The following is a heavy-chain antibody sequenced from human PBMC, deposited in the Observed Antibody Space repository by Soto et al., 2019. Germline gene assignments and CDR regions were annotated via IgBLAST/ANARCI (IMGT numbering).Heavy chain of an antibody. D-gene: IGHD1-26*01. CDR3: ASGSYQGY. Sequence: QVQLVQSGAEVKKPGASVKVSCKASGYTFTSYYMHWVRQAPGQGLEWMGIINPSGGSTSYAQKFKGRDTMTGDTSASTVYMELSSLRSEDTAVYYCASGSYQGYWGQGTLVTVSS. CDR1: GYTFTSYY. J-gene: IGHJ4*02. V-gene: IGHV1-46*03. CDR2: INPSGGST.